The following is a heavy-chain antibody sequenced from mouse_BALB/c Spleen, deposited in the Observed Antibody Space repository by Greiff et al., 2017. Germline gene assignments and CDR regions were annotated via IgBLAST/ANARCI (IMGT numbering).Heavy chain of an antibody. J-gene: IGHJ2*01. Sequence: QVQLQQPGAELVKPGAPVKLSCKASGYTFTSYWMNWVKQRPGRGLEWIGRIDPSDSETHYNQKFKDKATLNVDKSSSTAYIQLSSLTSEDSAVYYCAREGGVLITTVPYYFDYWGQGTTLTVSS. CDR3: AREGGVLITTVPYYFDY. CDR1: GYTFTSYW. V-gene: IGHV1-69*02. CDR2: IDPSDSET. D-gene: IGHD1-1*01.